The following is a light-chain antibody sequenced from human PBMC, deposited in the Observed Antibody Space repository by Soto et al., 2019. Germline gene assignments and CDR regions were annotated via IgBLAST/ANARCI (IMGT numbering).Light chain of an antibody. CDR3: TSYVGRDSGV. CDR1: SSDIGAYNY. J-gene: IGLJ3*02. V-gene: IGLV2-8*01. CDR2: EVS. Sequence: QSVLTQPPSASGSPGQSVTISCTGTSSDIGAYNYVSWYQQYPGKAPKLMIYEVSKRPSGVPDRFSGSKSGNTASLTVSGLQAEDEADYYCTSYVGRDSGVFGGGTKLTVL.